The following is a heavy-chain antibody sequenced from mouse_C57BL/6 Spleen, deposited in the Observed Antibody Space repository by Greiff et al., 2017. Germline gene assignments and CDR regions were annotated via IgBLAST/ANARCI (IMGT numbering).Heavy chain of an antibody. D-gene: IGHD4-1*02. J-gene: IGHJ3*01. CDR3: ARSTGSWFAY. V-gene: IGHV1-82*01. Sequence: QVQLQQSGPELVKPGASVKISCKASGYAFSSSWMHWVKQRPGKGLEWIGRIYPGDGDTNYNGKFKGKATRTADKSSSTAYMQLSSLTSEDAAVYCCARSTGSWFAYWGQGTLVTVSA. CDR2: IYPGDGDT. CDR1: GYAFSSSW.